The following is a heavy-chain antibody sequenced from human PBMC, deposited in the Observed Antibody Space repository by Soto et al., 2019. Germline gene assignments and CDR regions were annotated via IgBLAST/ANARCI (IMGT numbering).Heavy chain of an antibody. CDR2: VFPGDSVI. CDR1: GYSFTRSW. D-gene: IGHD6-19*01. J-gene: IGHJ5*02. CDR3: VRLLGVPGSSGGWFDP. Sequence: EVQLVQSGAEVKKPGESLKISCKGSGYSFTRSWIGWVRQMPVKGLEWMGRVFPGDSVIRYSPSFQGQVSISADMSISTAYLQWRSLQASDTAVYYCVRLLGVPGSSGGWFDPWGQGTLVTVSS. V-gene: IGHV5-51*01.